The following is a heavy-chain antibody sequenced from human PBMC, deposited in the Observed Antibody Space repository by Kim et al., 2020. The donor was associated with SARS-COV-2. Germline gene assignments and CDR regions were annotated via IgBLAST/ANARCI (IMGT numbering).Heavy chain of an antibody. CDR3: AKHRSSKWKPDYYYGMDV. V-gene: IGHV4-39*01. D-gene: IGHD6-13*01. Sequence: SETLSLTCTVSGGSISSSSYYWGWIRQPPGKGLEWIGSIYSSGSTYYNPSLKSRVFISVDTSKNQFSLKLSSMTAADTAVYYCAKHRSSKWKPDYYYGMDVWGQGTTVTVSS. J-gene: IGHJ6*02. CDR2: IYSSGST. CDR1: GGSISSSSYY.